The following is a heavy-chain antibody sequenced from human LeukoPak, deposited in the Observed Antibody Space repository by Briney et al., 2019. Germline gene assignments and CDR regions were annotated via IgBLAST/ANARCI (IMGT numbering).Heavy chain of an antibody. CDR3: HLSDCSGGSCYSGYYYYGMDV. Sequence: GGSLRLSCAASGLIVSSNYMTWVRQAPGKGLEWVSVIYSGGSIYYADSVKGRFTISRDNSRNTLYLQMNSLRAEDTAVYYCHLSDCSGGSCYSGYYYYGMDVWGQGTTVTVSS. CDR2: IYSGGSI. CDR1: GLIVSSNY. D-gene: IGHD2-15*01. V-gene: IGHV3-53*01. J-gene: IGHJ6*02.